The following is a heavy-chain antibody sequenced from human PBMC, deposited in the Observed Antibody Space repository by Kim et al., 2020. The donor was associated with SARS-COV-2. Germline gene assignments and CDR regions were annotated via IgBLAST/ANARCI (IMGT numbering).Heavy chain of an antibody. CDR1: GFTFCSYE. CDR3: ARDYALVALVTVVHYGM. D-gene: IGHD2-2*01. V-gene: IGHV3-48*03. CDR2: ISSSGNTI. Sequence: GGSLRLSCAASGFTFCSYEMNWVRQAPGKGLEWVSYISSSGNTIYYADSVKGRFTISRDNAKNSLYLQMNSLRAEDTAVYYCARDYALVALVTVVHYGM. J-gene: IGHJ6*01.